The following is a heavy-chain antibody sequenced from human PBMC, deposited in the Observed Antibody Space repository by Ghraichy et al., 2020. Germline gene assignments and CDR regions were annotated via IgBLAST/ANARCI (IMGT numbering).Heavy chain of an antibody. D-gene: IGHD6-19*01. V-gene: IGHV4-34*01. CDR1: GGSFSGYY. J-gene: IGHJ4*02. Sequence: SETLSLTCAVYGGSFSGYYWSWIRQPPGKGLVWIGEINHSGSTNYNPSLKSRVTISVDTSKNQFSLKLSSVTAADTAVYYCARGSRYSSGWFMYPYFDYWGQGTLVTVSS. CDR3: ARGSRYSSGWFMYPYFDY. CDR2: INHSGST.